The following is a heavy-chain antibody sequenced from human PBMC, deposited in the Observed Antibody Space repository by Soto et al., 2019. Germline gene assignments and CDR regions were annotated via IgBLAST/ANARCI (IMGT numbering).Heavy chain of an antibody. V-gene: IGHV3-21*01. J-gene: IGHJ4*02. CDR1: GFTFSSYS. D-gene: IGHD4-17*01. CDR3: ARDYGDNLSYFDY. CDR2: ISSSSSYI. Sequence: GGSLRLSCAASGFTFSSYSVNWVRQAPGKGLEWVSSISSSSSYIYYADSVKGRFTISRDNAKNSLYLQMNSLRAEDTAVYYCARDYGDNLSYFDYWGQGTLVTVSS.